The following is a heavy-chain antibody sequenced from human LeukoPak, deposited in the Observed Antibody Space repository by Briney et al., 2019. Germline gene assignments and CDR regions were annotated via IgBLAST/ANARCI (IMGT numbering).Heavy chain of an antibody. Sequence: GGSLRLSCAASGFTFGSYWRSWVRQAPGKGLEWVANIKQDGSEKYYVDSVKGRFTISRDNAKNSLYLQMNSLRAEDTAVYYCARDRTHYYDSSGYYHGYWGQGTLVTVSS. J-gene: IGHJ4*02. D-gene: IGHD3-22*01. V-gene: IGHV3-7*01. CDR3: ARDRTHYYDSSGYYHGY. CDR1: GFTFGSYW. CDR2: IKQDGSEK.